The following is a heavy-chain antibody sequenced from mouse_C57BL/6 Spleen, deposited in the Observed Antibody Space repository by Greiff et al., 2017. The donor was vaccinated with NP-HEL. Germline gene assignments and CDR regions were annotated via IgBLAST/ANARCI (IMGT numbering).Heavy chain of an antibody. CDR2: IYPRSGNT. V-gene: IGHV1-81*01. CDR3: ARGDYYGSSEGDWYFDV. Sequence: QVQLKESGAELARPGASVKLSCKASGYTFTSYGISWVKQRTGQGLEWIGEIYPRSGNTYYNEKFKGKATLTADNSSSTAYMELRSLTSEDSAVYFCARGDYYGSSEGDWYFDVWGTGTTVTVSS. J-gene: IGHJ1*03. D-gene: IGHD1-1*01. CDR1: GYTFTSYG.